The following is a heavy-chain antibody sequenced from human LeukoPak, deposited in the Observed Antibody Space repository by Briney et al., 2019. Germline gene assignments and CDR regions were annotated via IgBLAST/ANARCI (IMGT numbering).Heavy chain of an antibody. V-gene: IGHV3-21*01. D-gene: IGHD3-22*01. Sequence: GGSLRLSCAASGFTFSSYSMNWVRQAPGKGLEWVSSISSSSYIYYADSVKGRFTISRDNAKNSLYLQMNSLRAEDTAVYYCARDLYPTYYYDSSGYYYWGQGTLVTVSS. CDR3: ARDLYPTYYYDSSGYYY. CDR2: ISSSSYI. J-gene: IGHJ4*02. CDR1: GFTFSSYS.